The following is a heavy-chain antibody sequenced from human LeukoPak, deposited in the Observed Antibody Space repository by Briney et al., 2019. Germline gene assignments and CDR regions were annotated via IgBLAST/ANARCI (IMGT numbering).Heavy chain of an antibody. CDR2: IYPGDSDT. D-gene: IGHD6-13*01. CDR3: ARQVAAAGSDAFDI. Sequence: GESLKISCEGSGYSFTNYWIGWVRQMPGKGLEWMGIIYPGDSDTRYSPSFQGQVTISADKSISTAYLQWSSLKASDTAMYYCARQVAAAGSDAFDIWGQGTMVTVSS. CDR1: GYSFTNYW. J-gene: IGHJ3*02. V-gene: IGHV5-51*01.